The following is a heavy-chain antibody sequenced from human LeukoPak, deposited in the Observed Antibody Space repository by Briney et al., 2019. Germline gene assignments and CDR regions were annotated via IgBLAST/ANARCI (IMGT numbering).Heavy chain of an antibody. CDR3: ARLPYGDARYFDY. CDR2: IKQDGSEM. Sequence: GGSLRLSCAASGFTFRSHWMSWVRQAPGKGLEWVANIKQDGSEMYYVDSVKGRFTISRDNAKSSLYLHMNSLSAEDTAVYYCARLPYGDARYFDYWGQGTLVTVSS. J-gene: IGHJ4*02. V-gene: IGHV3-7*01. CDR1: GFTFRSHW. D-gene: IGHD4-17*01.